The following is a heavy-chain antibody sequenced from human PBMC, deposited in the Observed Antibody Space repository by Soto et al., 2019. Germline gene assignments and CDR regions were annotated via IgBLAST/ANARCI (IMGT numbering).Heavy chain of an antibody. CDR2: ISGSGVNT. Sequence: GGSLRHSCAASGFTFSSYAMTWVRQAAGKGLEWVSSISGSGVNTFYADSVIGRFSISRDRSNQTVFLQMSNVRAEDTAVYDCARDLSSGVLRNWFDPWGHGTLVTVSS. D-gene: IGHD6-19*01. CDR3: ARDLSSGVLRNWFDP. V-gene: IGHV3-23*01. CDR1: GFTFSSYA. J-gene: IGHJ5*02.